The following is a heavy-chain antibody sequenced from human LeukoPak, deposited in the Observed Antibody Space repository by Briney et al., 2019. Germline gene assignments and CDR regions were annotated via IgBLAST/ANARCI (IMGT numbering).Heavy chain of an antibody. CDR2: ISYDGSNK. D-gene: IGHD3-10*01. Sequence: GGSLRLSCAASGFTFSSYAMHWVRQAPGKGLEWVAVISYDGSNKCYADSVKGRFTISRDNSKNTLYLQMNSLRPEDTALYYCARAMVRGVIPYWGQGTLVTVSS. J-gene: IGHJ4*02. CDR1: GFTFSSYA. CDR3: ARAMVRGVIPY. V-gene: IGHV3-30*04.